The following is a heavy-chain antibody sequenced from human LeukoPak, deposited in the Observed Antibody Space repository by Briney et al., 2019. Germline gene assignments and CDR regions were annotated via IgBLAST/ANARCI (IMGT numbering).Heavy chain of an antibody. V-gene: IGHV3-30-3*01. CDR2: ISYDGSNK. D-gene: IGHD6-13*01. J-gene: IGHJ4*02. CDR1: GFTFSSYA. CDR3: ARDGLGSSCYY. Sequence: GGSLRLSCAASGFTFSSYAMHWVRQAPGKGLEWVAVISYDGSNKYYADSVKGRFTISRDNAKNTLYLQMNSLRAEDTAVYYCARDGLGSSCYYWGLGTLVTVSS.